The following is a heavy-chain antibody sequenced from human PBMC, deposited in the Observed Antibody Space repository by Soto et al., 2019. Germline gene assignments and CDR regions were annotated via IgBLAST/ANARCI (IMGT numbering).Heavy chain of an antibody. CDR3: AREGRVRFFEWPPSLYYYYYGMDV. D-gene: IGHD3-3*01. Sequence: LPQTLSPTCILSARSLSTYCRSWIRQPAKKGLEWIGPIYTSGSTNNSPSLKSRVTMSVDTSKNQFSLKRSAVTAAGTAVYYGAREGRVRFFEWPPSLYYYYYGMDVWGQGTTVTVSS. J-gene: IGHJ6*02. CDR1: ARSLSTYC. CDR2: IYTSGST. V-gene: IGHV4-4*07.